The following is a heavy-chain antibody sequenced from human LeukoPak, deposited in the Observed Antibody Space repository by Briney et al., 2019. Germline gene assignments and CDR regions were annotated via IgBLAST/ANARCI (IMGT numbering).Heavy chain of an antibody. CDR1: GGSISSYY. CDR3: ARAVAPTYYFDF. J-gene: IGHJ4*02. V-gene: IGHV4-59*01. CDR2: IYYSGST. Sequence: SETLSLTCTVSGGSISSYYWSWIRQPPGKGLEWIGYIYYSGSTNYNPSLKSRVTISGDTSKNQFSLELSSVTAADAAIYYCARAVAPTYYFDFWGQGTLVTVSS. D-gene: IGHD2-15*01.